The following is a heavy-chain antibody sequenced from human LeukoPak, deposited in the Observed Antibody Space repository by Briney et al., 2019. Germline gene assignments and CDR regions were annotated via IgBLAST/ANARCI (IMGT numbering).Heavy chain of an antibody. CDR1: GGSISSSSYY. Sequence: SETLSLTCTVSGGSISSSSYYRGWIRQPPGKGLEWIGSIYYSGSTYYNPSLKSRVTISVDTSKNQFSLDLSFVTAADTAVYYCARLYYDSSGYYQICYFDYWGQGTLVTVSS. V-gene: IGHV4-39*01. CDR3: ARLYYDSSGYYQICYFDY. D-gene: IGHD3-22*01. J-gene: IGHJ4*02. CDR2: IYYSGST.